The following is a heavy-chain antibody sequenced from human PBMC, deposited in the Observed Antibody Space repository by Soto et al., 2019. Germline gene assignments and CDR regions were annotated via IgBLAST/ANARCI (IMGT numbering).Heavy chain of an antibody. CDR1: GGSVSSDGYY. Sequence: QVQLQESGPGLVKPSQTLSLTCAVSGGSVSSDGYYWHWIRQHPGKGPEWIGYIHYTGRSYYKPSLPRRITMSVDTSKNQVFLRLTSVTAADTAVYYCARDRWGYSIDYWGQGTLVTVSS. V-gene: IGHV4-31*11. J-gene: IGHJ4*02. CDR3: ARDRWGYSIDY. CDR2: IHYTGRS. D-gene: IGHD2-15*01.